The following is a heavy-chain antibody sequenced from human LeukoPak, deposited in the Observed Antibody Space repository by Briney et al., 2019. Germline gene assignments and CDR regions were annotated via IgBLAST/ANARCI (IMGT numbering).Heavy chain of an antibody. CDR3: AGYCSSTSCRPRAWVDY. CDR2: IYTSGST. D-gene: IGHD2-2*01. J-gene: IGHJ4*02. V-gene: IGHV4-4*02. Sequence: SETLSLTCAVSGGSISSSNWWSWVRQPPGKGLEWIGRIYTSGSTNYNPSLKSRVTISVDTSKNQFSLKLSSVTAADTAVYYCAGYCSSTSCRPRAWVDYWGQGTLVTVSS. CDR1: GGSISSSNW.